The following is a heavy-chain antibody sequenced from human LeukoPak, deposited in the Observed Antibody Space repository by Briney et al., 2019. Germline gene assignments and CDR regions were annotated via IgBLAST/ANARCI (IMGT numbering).Heavy chain of an antibody. CDR1: AFTFSDYS. V-gene: IGHV3-48*01. CDR2: ISGRSSTI. J-gene: IGHJ4*02. CDR3: ARDRIKSGSYYFDY. Sequence: GGSLRLSCAASAFTFSDYSMNWVRQSPGKGLEWISYISGRSSTIYYADSVKGRFTISRDNAKNSMYLQMNSLRAEDTAVYYCARDRIKSGSYYFDYWGQGTLVTVSS. D-gene: IGHD1-26*01.